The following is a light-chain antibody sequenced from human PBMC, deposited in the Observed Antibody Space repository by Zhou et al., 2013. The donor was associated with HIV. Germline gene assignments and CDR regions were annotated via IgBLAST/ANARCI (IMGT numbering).Light chain of an antibody. J-gene: IGKJ2*01. Sequence: DIQMTQSPSSLSASVGDRVTITCRASQSISRHLNWYQQKPGKAPNLLIYGASSLQSGVPSRFSGSGSGTDFTLTISSLQVEDFATYYCQQSYTNPDTFGPGDRSWRIK. CDR3: QQSYTNPDT. V-gene: IGKV1-39*01. CDR2: GAS. CDR1: QSISRH.